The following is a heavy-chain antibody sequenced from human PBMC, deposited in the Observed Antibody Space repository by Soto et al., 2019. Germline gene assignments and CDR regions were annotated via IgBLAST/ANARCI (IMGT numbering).Heavy chain of an antibody. Sequence: SETLSLTCTVSGGSISSYYWSWIRQPPGKGLEWIGYIYYSGSTNYNPSLKSRVTISVDTSKNQFSLKLSSVTAADTAVYYCARGLREYSGYAGAYYYYYMDVWGKGTTVTVSS. CDR3: ARGLREYSGYAGAYYYYYMDV. V-gene: IGHV4-59*01. D-gene: IGHD5-12*01. CDR2: IYYSGST. CDR1: GGSISSYY. J-gene: IGHJ6*03.